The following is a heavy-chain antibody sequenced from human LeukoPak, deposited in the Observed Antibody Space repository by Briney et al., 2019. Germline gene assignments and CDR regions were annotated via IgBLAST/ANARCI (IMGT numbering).Heavy chain of an antibody. CDR2: INPNSGGT. CDR1: GYTFTGYY. Sequence: GASVKVSCKASGYTFTGYYMHGVRQAPGQGLEWVGRINPNSGGTNDAQEFQGRVTMTRDTSISAAYMEMSRLRSDDTAVYYCARAKISSLLWFGGVLFDYWGTGTLVTVSS. J-gene: IGHJ4*02. CDR3: ARAKISSLLWFGGVLFDY. D-gene: IGHD3-10*01. V-gene: IGHV1-2*06.